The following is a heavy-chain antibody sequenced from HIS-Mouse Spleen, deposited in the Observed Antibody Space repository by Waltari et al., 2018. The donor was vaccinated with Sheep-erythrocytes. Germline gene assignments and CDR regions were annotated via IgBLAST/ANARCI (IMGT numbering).Heavy chain of an antibody. J-gene: IGHJ5*02. V-gene: IGHV6-1*01. D-gene: IGHD3-3*01. Sequence: QVQLQQSGPGLVKPSQTLSLTCAISGDSVSSNSAAWNWIRQSPSRGLEWLGKAYNRYKWYNDYAVSVKSRKTINPDTYKNQFSLQLNSVTPEDTAVYYCARARRRGTTIFGGWFDPWGQGTLVSVSS. CDR3: ARARRRGTTIFGGWFDP. CDR1: GDSVSSNSAA. CDR2: AYNRYKWYN.